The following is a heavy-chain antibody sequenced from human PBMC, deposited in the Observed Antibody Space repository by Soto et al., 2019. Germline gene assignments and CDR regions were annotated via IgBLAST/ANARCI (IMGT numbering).Heavy chain of an antibody. CDR2: ISDSGGTS. CDR3: AKRPRALLTFDY. J-gene: IGHJ4*02. CDR1: GFIFSNYV. D-gene: IGHD1-26*01. Sequence: EVQLVDSGGGLVQPGGSLRLSCAASGFIFSNYVMSWVRQAPGKGLEWVSSISDSGGTSYYADSVTGLFTISRDTSKKSLYLQMNRLRAEDTAIYYCAKRPRALLTFDYWGQGNLVTVSS. V-gene: IGHV3-23*04.